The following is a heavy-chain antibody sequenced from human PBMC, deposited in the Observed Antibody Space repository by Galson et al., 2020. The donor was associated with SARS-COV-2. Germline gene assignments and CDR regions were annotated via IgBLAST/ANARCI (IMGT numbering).Heavy chain of an antibody. CDR1: GFTFSDYA. CDR2: ISYDGRND. D-gene: IGHD5-18*01. V-gene: IGHV3-30*01. CDR3: MRPVDTPVVMGKV. J-gene: IGHJ3*01. Sequence: GESLKISCAASGFTFSDYAMHWVRQAPGKGLEWVAVISYDGRNDYYVDSVKGRFTISRDDSRSTLYLQMNSLRADDTAVYYCMRPVDTPVVMGKVWGQGTVVTVSS.